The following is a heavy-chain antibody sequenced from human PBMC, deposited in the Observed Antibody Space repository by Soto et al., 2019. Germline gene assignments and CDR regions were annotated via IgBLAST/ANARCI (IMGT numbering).Heavy chain of an antibody. V-gene: IGHV4-39*01. CDR3: ARHETAMVHRFDF. Sequence: SETLSLTCTVSGGSITNANYYWSWVRQPPGKGPEWIGNIYYTGSSYSHPSLKSRVTLSVDTSRNQFSLKLSSVTAADTAVYYCARHETAMVHRFDFWGQGTQVTVSS. D-gene: IGHD5-18*01. J-gene: IGHJ4*02. CDR2: IYYTGSS. CDR1: GGSITNANYY.